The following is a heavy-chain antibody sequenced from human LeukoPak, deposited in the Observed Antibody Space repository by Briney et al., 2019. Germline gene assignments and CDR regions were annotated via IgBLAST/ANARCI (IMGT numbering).Heavy chain of an antibody. CDR3: TRIRGYGAYDFNY. D-gene: IGHD5-12*01. CDR2: IKSTTDGATT. Sequence: GGSLRPSCAPSGFTFTSFEMNWGRQAPGKGLEWGGRIKSTTDGATTDYAAPVKGRFTISRDDSRNTLYLQLNSLKTEDTALYYCTRIRGYGAYDFNYWGQGTLVTVSS. CDR1: GFTFTSFE. J-gene: IGHJ4*02. V-gene: IGHV3-15*01.